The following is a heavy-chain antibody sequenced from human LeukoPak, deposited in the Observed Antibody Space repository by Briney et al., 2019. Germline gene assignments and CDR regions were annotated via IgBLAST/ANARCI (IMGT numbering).Heavy chain of an antibody. D-gene: IGHD5-18*01. CDR3: ARGANGYSYG. Sequence: TSETLSLTCTVSGGSISSYYWSWIRQPPGKGLEWIGYIYYSGSTNYNPSLKSRVTISIDTSKNQFSLNLSSVTAADTAVYYCARGANGYSYGWGQGTLVTVSS. CDR1: GGSISSYY. CDR2: IYYSGST. J-gene: IGHJ4*02. V-gene: IGHV4-59*01.